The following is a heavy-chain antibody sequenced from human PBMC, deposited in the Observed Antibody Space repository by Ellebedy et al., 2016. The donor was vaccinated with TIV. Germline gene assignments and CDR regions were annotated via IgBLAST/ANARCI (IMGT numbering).Heavy chain of an antibody. J-gene: IGHJ6*02. V-gene: IGHV3-7*03. CDR3: ARDMGGMDV. Sequence: GESLKISCEVSGFIFSSYWMSWVRQAPGKGLEWVANIKQDGNEKQYVGSVGDRFIISRYTAKNSLSLRINNPIAEDKAVYYCARDMGGMDVWGQGTTVTVSS. CDR1: GFIFSSYW. CDR2: IKQDGNEK. D-gene: IGHD3-10*01.